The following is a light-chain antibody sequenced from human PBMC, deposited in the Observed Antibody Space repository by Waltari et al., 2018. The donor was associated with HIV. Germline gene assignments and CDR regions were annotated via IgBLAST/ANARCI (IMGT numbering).Light chain of an antibody. CDR1: SSNIGAGYD. Sequence: QSVLTQPPSVSGAPGQRVSISCTGSSSNIGAGYDVHWYQQLPGTAPKLLIYRNNNRPSGVSDRFSGSKSGTSASLAITGLQPEDEADYYCQSYDNSLSGLVFGGGTKLTVL. V-gene: IGLV1-40*01. CDR3: QSYDNSLSGLV. CDR2: RNN. J-gene: IGLJ3*02.